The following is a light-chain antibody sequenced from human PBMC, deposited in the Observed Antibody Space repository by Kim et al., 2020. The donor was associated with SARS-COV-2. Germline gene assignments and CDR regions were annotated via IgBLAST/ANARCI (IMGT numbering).Light chain of an antibody. V-gene: IGLV10-54*01. CDR1: SNNVGKRG. CDR2: RNN. CDR3: SAWDSSLNAWV. J-gene: IGLJ3*02. Sequence: QTATLTCPGNSNNVGKRGAVWLQQHQGHPPKLLSSRNNNRPSGISERLSASRSGNIASLTITGLQPEDEADYYCSAWDSSLNAWVFGGGTQLTVL.